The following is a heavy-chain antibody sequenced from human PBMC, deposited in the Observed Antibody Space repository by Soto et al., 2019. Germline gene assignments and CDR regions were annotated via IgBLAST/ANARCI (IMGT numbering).Heavy chain of an antibody. V-gene: IGHV3-21*01. D-gene: IGHD2-2*01. CDR1: GFTFSSHA. CDR3: ARGGPYQLLSDFDY. CDR2: ISSTTNYR. Sequence: WGSLRLSWAASGFTFSSHAMNWVRQAPGKGLEWVSSISSTTNYRYYADSVKARFTISRDDAKSSLYLQMSSLRAEDMAVYYCARGGPYQLLSDFDYWGQGTLVTVSS. J-gene: IGHJ4*02.